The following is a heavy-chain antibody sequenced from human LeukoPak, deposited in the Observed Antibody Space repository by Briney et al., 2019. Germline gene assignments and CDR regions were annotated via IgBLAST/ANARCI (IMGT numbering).Heavy chain of an antibody. D-gene: IGHD2-2*01. CDR2: IIPILGTA. CDR3: ARGVIVVVDGDYYYYMDV. J-gene: IGHJ6*03. Sequence: GASVKVSCKASGGTFSSYAISWVRQAPGQGLEWMGGIIPILGTANYAQKFQGRVTITTDESTSTAYMELSSLRSEDTAVYYCARGVIVVVDGDYYYYMDVWGKGTTVTVSS. CDR1: GGTFSSYA. V-gene: IGHV1-69*05.